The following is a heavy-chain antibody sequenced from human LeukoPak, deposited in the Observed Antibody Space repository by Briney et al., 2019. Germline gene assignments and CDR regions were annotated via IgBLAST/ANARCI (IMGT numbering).Heavy chain of an antibody. J-gene: IGHJ6*03. CDR1: GFTFSSYS. Sequence: GGSLRLSCAASGFTFSSYSMSWVRQAPGKGLEWVANIKQDGNEKYYVDSVNGRFTVSRDNAKNSVDLQMNSLRVEDTAVYYCARVPYYYDSSGYFYSNYYHYYMDVWGKGTTVTVSS. V-gene: IGHV3-7*01. CDR3: ARVPYYYDSSGYFYSNYYHYYMDV. D-gene: IGHD3-22*01. CDR2: IKQDGNEK.